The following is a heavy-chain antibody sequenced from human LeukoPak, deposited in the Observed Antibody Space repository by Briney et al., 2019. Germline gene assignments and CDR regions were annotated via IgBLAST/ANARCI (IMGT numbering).Heavy chain of an antibody. CDR1: RDSVSSTSAA. J-gene: IGHJ4*02. CDR3: ARDLNDYVWGSYRPNFGY. Sequence: SQTLSLTCAISRDSVSSTSAAWNWIRQSPSRGLEWLGRTYYRSKWFNDYAISVKSRITINPDTSKNQFSLQLNSVTPEDTAVYYCARDLNDYVWGSYRPNFGYWGQGTLVTVSS. CDR2: TYYRSKWFN. D-gene: IGHD3-16*02. V-gene: IGHV6-1*01.